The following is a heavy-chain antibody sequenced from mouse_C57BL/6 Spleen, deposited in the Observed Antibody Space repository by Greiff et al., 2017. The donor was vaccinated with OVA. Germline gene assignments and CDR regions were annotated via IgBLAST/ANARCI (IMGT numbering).Heavy chain of an antibody. CDR2: IDPENGDT. D-gene: IGHD2-4*01. CDR1: GFNIKDDY. Sequence: VQLKQSGAELVRPGASVKLSCTASGFNIKDDYMHWVKQRPEQGLEWIGWIDPENGDTEYASKFQGKATITADTSSNTAYLQLSSLTSEDTAVYYCTTLYYDYLAYWGQGTLVTVSA. V-gene: IGHV14-4*01. J-gene: IGHJ3*01. CDR3: TTLYYDYLAY.